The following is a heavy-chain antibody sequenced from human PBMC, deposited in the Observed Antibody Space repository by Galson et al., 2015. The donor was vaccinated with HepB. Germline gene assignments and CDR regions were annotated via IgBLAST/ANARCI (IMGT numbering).Heavy chain of an antibody. Sequence: SLRLSCAASGFTFSSYWMSWVRQAPGGGLEWVANIKQDGSEKYYVDSVKGRFTISRDNAKNSLYLQMNSLRAEDTAVYSCARASTTVTPRGWFDPWGQGTPVTVSS. V-gene: IGHV3-7*01. CDR1: GFTFSSYW. CDR2: IKQDGSEK. J-gene: IGHJ5*02. CDR3: ARASTTVTPRGWFDP. D-gene: IGHD4-17*01.